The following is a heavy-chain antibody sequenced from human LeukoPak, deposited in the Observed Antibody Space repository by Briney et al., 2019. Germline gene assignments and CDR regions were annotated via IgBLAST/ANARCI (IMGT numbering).Heavy chain of an antibody. J-gene: IGHJ5*02. CDR1: GLTFSSYS. D-gene: IGHD3-16*01. CDR2: ISGSGTTT. Sequence: PGGSLRLSCAASGLTFSSYSMNWVRQAPGKGLEWVSVISGSGTTTYYADPVKGRFIISRDNSKNTLYLQMHGLGVEDTAVYYCAKKSLGPNGWIDPWGQGTLVTVSS. V-gene: IGHV3-23*01. CDR3: AKKSLGPNGWIDP.